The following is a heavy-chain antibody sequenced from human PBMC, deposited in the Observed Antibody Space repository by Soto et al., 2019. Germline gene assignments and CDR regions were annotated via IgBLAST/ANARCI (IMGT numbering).Heavy chain of an antibody. CDR2: ISSSSSTI. J-gene: IGHJ5*02. D-gene: IGHD6-13*01. Sequence: EVQLVESGGGLVQPGGSLRLSCAASGFTFSSYSMNWVRQAPGKGLEWVSYISSSSSTIYYADSVKGRFTISRDNAKNSLYLQMNSLRAEDTAVYYCAREVGDSSSWYVLTCFDPWGQGTLVTVSS. CDR1: GFTFSSYS. CDR3: AREVGDSSSWYVLTCFDP. V-gene: IGHV3-48*01.